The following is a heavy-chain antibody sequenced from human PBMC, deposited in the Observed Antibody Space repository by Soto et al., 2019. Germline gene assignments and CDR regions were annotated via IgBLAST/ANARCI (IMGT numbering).Heavy chain of an antibody. J-gene: IGHJ3*01. CDR1: GGTFSSYT. Sequence: SVKVSCKASGGTFSSYTISWVRQAPGQGLEWMGRIIPILGIANYAQKFQGRVTITADKSTSTAYMELSSLRSEDTAVYYCARAFPREIEEIPAAKFVFEFGGKGKMVPVSS. CDR2: IIPILGIA. D-gene: IGHD2-2*01. CDR3: ARAFPREIEEIPAAKFVFEF. V-gene: IGHV1-69*02.